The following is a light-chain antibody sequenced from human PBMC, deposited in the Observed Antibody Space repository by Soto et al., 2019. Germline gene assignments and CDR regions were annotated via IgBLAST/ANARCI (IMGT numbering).Light chain of an antibody. V-gene: IGKV3-20*01. Sequence: EIVLTQSPGTLSLSPGERATLSCRASQSVSSSYLAWYQQKPGLAPRLLLYGASSRATGIPGRCSGSGSGADFNLTISRLEPEDFAVYYCQHYGGSPPVTFGQGNKLEIK. CDR3: QHYGGSPPVT. CDR1: QSVSSSY. J-gene: IGKJ2*01. CDR2: GAS.